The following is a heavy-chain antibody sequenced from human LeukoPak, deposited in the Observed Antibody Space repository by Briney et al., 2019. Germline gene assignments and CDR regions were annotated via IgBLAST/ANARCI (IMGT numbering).Heavy chain of an antibody. V-gene: IGHV3-53*01. CDR2: IYSGGDT. D-gene: IGHD3-10*01. CDR1: GFIVSTSY. J-gene: IGHJ6*02. CDR3: VRGGFGHAMDV. Sequence: PGGSLRLSCAASGFIVSTSYMSWVRQAPGKGLEWVSAIYSGGDTYYADSVKGRFTVSRDNSKNTLYLQMTSLDAEDTGVYYCVRGGFGHAMDVWGQGTTVIVSS.